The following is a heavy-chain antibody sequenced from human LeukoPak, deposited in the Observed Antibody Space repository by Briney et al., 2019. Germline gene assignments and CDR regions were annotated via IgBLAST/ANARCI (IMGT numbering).Heavy chain of an antibody. V-gene: IGHV3-15*01. CDR1: GFTFSNVW. CDR2: IKTKSDGETT. CDR3: TTGPIQIWSLNVDY. Sequence: GESLRLSCAGSGFTFSNVWMSWVRQAPGKGLEWIGRIKTKSDGETTDYGAAVKGRVTISRDDTKNTVFLQMTGLKTEDTGIYFCTTGPIQIWSLNVDYRGQGTPVTVSS. J-gene: IGHJ4*02. D-gene: IGHD5-18*01.